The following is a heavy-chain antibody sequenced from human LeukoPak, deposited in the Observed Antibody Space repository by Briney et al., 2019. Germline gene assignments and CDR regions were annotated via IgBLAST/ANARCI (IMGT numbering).Heavy chain of an antibody. CDR1: GFTFNSYA. J-gene: IGHJ4*02. CDR2: ISGSGGNT. Sequence: GGSLRLSCAASGFTFNSYAMSWVRQAPGKGLEWVSGISGSGGNTYYADSVKGRFTISRDNSKNTLYLQMNSLRAEDAAVYYCAKAGGGLVSPFDYWGQGTLVTVSS. V-gene: IGHV3-23*01. CDR3: AKAGGGLVSPFDY. D-gene: IGHD6-19*01.